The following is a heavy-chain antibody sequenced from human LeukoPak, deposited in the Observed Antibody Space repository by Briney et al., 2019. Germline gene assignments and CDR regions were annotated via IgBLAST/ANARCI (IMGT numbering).Heavy chain of an antibody. D-gene: IGHD4-17*01. CDR1: GGSISSYY. CDR2: IYYSGST. V-gene: IGHV4-59*12. J-gene: IGHJ6*02. Sequence: SETLSLTCTVSGGSISSYYWSWIRQPPGKGLEWIGYIYYSGSTNYNPSLKSRVTISVDTSKNQFSLKLSSVTAADTAVYYCARVSGTVKYYYYYYGMDVWGQGTTVTVSS. CDR3: ARVSGTVKYYYYYYGMDV.